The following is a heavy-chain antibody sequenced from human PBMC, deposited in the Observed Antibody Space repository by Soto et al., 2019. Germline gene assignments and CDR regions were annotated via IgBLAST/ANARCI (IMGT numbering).Heavy chain of an antibody. CDR2: IYYSGST. CDR3: ARDHLTDCSSTSCRTGPYYYGMDV. Sequence: NPSETLSLTCTVSGGSISSYYWSWIRQPPGKGLEWIGYIYYSGSTNYNPSLKSRVTISVDTSKNQFSLKLSSVTAADTAVYYCARDHLTDCSSTSCRTGPYYYGMDVWGQGTTVTVSS. D-gene: IGHD2-2*01. J-gene: IGHJ6*02. CDR1: GGSISSYY. V-gene: IGHV4-59*01.